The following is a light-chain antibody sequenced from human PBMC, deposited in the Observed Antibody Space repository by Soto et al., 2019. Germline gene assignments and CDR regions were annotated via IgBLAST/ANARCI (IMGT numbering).Light chain of an antibody. J-gene: IGKJ2*01. Sequence: IVLTQSPATLSVSPGDRATLSCRASQSISDNLAWYQQKRGQAPRLRINGASTMATGIPARFSGSGSGTELALTISSLQSEDFAVYYCHQYDDWPPGYTFGQGTKLEI. V-gene: IGKV3-15*01. CDR1: QSISDN. CDR3: HQYDDWPPGYT. CDR2: GAS.